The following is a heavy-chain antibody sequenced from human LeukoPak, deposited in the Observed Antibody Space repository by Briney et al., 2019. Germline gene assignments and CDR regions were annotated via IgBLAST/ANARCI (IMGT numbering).Heavy chain of an antibody. J-gene: IGHJ4*02. CDR3: ARGSFDSSGYYVFDY. D-gene: IGHD3-22*01. CDR2: IYNTGNT. Sequence: PSETLSLTCSVSGGSISTNYWSWIRRPAGKGLQWIGRIYNTGNTNYSPSLESRVTMSADTSKNQFSLKLSSVTAADTAVYYCARGSFDSSGYYVFDYWGQGSLVTVSS. V-gene: IGHV4-4*07. CDR1: GGSISTNY.